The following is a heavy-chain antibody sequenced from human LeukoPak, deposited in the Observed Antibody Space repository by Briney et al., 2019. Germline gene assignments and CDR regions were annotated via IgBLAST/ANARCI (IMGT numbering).Heavy chain of an antibody. Sequence: GASVKVSCKASGYTFTSYGISWVRQAPGQGLEWMGGIIPIFGTANYAQKFQGRVTITADKSTSTAYMELSSLRSEDTAVYYCAREDLNVAASANWFDPWGQGTLVTVSS. CDR2: IIPIFGTA. D-gene: IGHD6-13*01. J-gene: IGHJ5*02. V-gene: IGHV1-69*06. CDR1: GYTFTSYG. CDR3: AREDLNVAASANWFDP.